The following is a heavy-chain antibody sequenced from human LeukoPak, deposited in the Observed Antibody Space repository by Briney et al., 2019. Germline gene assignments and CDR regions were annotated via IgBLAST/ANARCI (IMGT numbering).Heavy chain of an antibody. V-gene: IGHV5-51*01. D-gene: IGHD5-24*01. Sequence: GESLKISCKGSGYSFTSYWIGWVRQKPGKGLEYMGIIHPGDSDTRYSPSFQGQVTISVDRSSSTAYIQWSRLKASDTAMYYCATHPGGLQSGFDNWGQGTLVTVSS. CDR2: IHPGDSDT. CDR3: ATHPGGLQSGFDN. CDR1: GYSFTSYW. J-gene: IGHJ4*02.